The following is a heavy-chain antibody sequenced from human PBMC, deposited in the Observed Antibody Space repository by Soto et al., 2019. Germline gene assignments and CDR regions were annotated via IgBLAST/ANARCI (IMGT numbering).Heavy chain of an antibody. D-gene: IGHD2-21*02. CDR2: IIPIFGTA. J-gene: IGHJ4*02. Sequence: QVQLVQSGAEVKKPGSSVKVSCKASGGTFSSYAISWVRQAPGQGLEWMGGIIPIFGTANYAQKFQGRVTITADESTSTAYMELSSLRSEDTAVYYCARGRTAYCGGDCYCHLDYWGQGTLVTVSS. V-gene: IGHV1-69*12. CDR3: ARGRTAYCGGDCYCHLDY. CDR1: GGTFSSYA.